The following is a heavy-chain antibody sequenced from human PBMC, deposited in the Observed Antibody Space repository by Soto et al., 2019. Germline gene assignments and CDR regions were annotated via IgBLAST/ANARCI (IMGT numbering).Heavy chain of an antibody. D-gene: IGHD6-6*01. J-gene: IGHJ4*02. CDR1: GFTFSSYA. CDR2: ISYDGSNK. V-gene: IGHV3-30-3*01. CDR3: ARDGSSIAAELDY. Sequence: GGSLRLSCAASGFTFSSYAMHWVRQAPGKGLEWVAVISYDGSNKYYADSVKGRFTISRDNSKNTLYLQMNSLRAEDTAVYYCARDGSSIAAELDYWGQGTLVTVSS.